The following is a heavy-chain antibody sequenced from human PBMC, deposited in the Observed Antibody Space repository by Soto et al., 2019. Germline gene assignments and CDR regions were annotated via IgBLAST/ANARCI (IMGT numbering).Heavy chain of an antibody. CDR2: ISYDGSNK. CDR3: AKDRILWWYRPDAFDI. CDR1: GFTFSSYG. J-gene: IGHJ3*02. V-gene: IGHV3-30*18. D-gene: IGHD2-21*01. Sequence: QVQLVESGGGVVQPGRSLRLSCAASGFTFSSYGMHWVRQAPGKGLEWVAVISYDGSNKYYADSVKGRFTISRDNSKNTLYLQMNSLRAEDTAVYYCAKDRILWWYRPDAFDIWGQGTMVTVSS.